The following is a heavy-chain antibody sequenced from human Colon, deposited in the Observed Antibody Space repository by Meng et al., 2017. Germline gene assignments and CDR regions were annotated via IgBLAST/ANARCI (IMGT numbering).Heavy chain of an antibody. CDR1: GGSVSSGDYY. D-gene: IGHD2-21*02. CDR3: ARVNGDFDEAWFDP. Sequence: VQLQESGPGLGGPSETLSLPFPVSGGSVSSGDYYLSWIRQPPGKGLEWLGYVYYTGNTNYNPSLKNRVNISLDTSNNQFSLKLTSMTAADAAIYYCARVNGDFDEAWFDPWGQGTLVTVSS. V-gene: IGHV4-61*08. J-gene: IGHJ5*02. CDR2: VYYTGNT.